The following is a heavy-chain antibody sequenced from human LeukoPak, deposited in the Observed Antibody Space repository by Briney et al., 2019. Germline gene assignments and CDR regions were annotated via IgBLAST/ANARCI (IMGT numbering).Heavy chain of an antibody. Sequence: GGSLRLSCAASGFTFSTYSMNWVRQAPGKGLEWVSSLSSSSYIYYADSVKGRFTISRDNAKNSLYLEMNSLRAEDTAVYYCVREKGIATLDYWGQGTLVTVSS. J-gene: IGHJ4*02. CDR1: GFTFSTYS. D-gene: IGHD6-13*01. CDR2: LSSSSYI. CDR3: VREKGIATLDY. V-gene: IGHV3-21*06.